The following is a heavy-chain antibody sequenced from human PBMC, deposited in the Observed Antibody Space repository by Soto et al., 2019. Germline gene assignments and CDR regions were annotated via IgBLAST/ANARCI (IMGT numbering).Heavy chain of an antibody. V-gene: IGHV3-23*01. CDR3: AKLAGGVAAAGTLDY. J-gene: IGHJ4*02. Sequence: EVQLLESGGGLVQPGGSLRLSCAASGFTFRSDAMSWVRQAPGKGLVWVSAISGSGGSTYYADSVKGRFTISRDNSKNPLYLQMNSLRAEDTAVYYCAKLAGGVAAAGTLDYWGQGTLVTFSS. CDR2: ISGSGGST. D-gene: IGHD6-13*01. CDR1: GFTFRSDA.